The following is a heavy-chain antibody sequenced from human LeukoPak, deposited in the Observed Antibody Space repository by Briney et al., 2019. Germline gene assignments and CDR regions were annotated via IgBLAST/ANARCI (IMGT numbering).Heavy chain of an antibody. CDR1: GGSISSYY. J-gene: IGHJ6*04. CDR3: AGGGSVAGWR. D-gene: IGHD6-19*01. Sequence: SETLSLTCTVSGGSISSYYWSWIRQPPGKGLEWIGYIYYSGSTNYNPSLKSRVTISVDTSKDQFSLKLSSVTAADTAVYYCAGGGSVAGWRWGKGTTVTVSS. V-gene: IGHV4-59*01. CDR2: IYYSGST.